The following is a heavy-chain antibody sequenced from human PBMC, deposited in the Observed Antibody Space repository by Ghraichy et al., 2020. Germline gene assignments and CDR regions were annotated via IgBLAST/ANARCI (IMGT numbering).Heavy chain of an antibody. CDR2: IIPIFGTA. Sequence: SVKVSCKASGGTFSSYAISWVRQAPGQGLEWMGGIIPIFGTANYAQKFQGRVTITADESTSTAYMELSSLRSEDTAVYYCARDPPPSDSSGYSIEYFQHWGQGTLVTVSS. CDR3: ARDPPPSDSSGYSIEYFQH. CDR1: GGTFSSYA. V-gene: IGHV1-69*13. D-gene: IGHD3-22*01. J-gene: IGHJ1*01.